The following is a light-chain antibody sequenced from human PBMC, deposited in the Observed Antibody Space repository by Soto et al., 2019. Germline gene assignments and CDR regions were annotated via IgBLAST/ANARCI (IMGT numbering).Light chain of an antibody. CDR2: KAS. CDR1: QTIYSW. CDR3: HQYNSYPRT. V-gene: IGKV1-5*03. J-gene: IGKJ1*01. Sequence: TQMTQSPSILSASVGDRVPITCRASQTIYSWLAWYQQHPGQAPRLLIHKASTVETGVPSRFSGSGYGSEFTLIISSLQPDDSATYYCHQYNSYPRTFGQGTKVDIK.